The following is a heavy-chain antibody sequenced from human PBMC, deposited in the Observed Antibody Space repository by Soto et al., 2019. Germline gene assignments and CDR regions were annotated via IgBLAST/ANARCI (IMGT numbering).Heavy chain of an antibody. J-gene: IGHJ4*02. V-gene: IGHV1-69*05. CDR2: IIPIFGTA. Sequence: SVKVSCKASGGTFSSYAISWVRQAPGQGLEWMGGIIPIFGTANYAQKFQGRVTMTTDASTSTAYMELRSLRSDDTAVYYCARGLMGDSPNYWGQGTLVTVSS. CDR1: GGTFSSYA. D-gene: IGHD2-21*02. CDR3: ARGLMGDSPNY.